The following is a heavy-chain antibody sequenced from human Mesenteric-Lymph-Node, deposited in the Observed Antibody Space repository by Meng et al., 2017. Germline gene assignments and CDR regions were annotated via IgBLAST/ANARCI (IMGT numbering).Heavy chain of an antibody. D-gene: IGHD6-13*01. Sequence: GESLKISCAASGFTFSSYWMHWVRQAPGKGLVWVSRINSDGSSTSYADSVKGRFTISRDNAKNTLYLQMNSLRAEDTAVYYCASNTVIAAAGPSVDGMDVWGQGTTVTVS. V-gene: IGHV3-74*01. J-gene: IGHJ6*02. CDR1: GFTFSSYW. CDR2: INSDGSST. CDR3: ASNTVIAAAGPSVDGMDV.